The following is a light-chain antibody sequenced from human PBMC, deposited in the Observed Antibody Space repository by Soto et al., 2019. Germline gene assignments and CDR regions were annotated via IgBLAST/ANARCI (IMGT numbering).Light chain of an antibody. CDR3: HHTYIFPWT. CDR1: QSINTY. CDR2: GAS. V-gene: IGKV1-39*01. Sequence: DIKMTQSPSSLSASVGDRVTISCRASQSINTYLIWYQQKPGKAPSLLIYGASSLQSGVPSRFTGSGSGTDFTLTISSLQPEDFATYYCHHTYIFPWTFGQGTQVDI. J-gene: IGKJ1*01.